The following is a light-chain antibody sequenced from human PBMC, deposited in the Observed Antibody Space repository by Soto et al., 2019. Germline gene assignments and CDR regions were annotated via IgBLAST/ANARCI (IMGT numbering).Light chain of an antibody. Sequence: QCPLTHPASLSVPPGQSSTIPCTGTISDVGYYNYVSWFQQHPGKAPKLVISDVTNRPSGVSNRFSGSKSGNTASLTISGLQAEDEAHYYCSSYTTSSTRVFRTGTKVTV. CDR3: SSYTTSSTRV. V-gene: IGLV2-14*03. CDR1: ISDVGYYNY. J-gene: IGLJ1*01. CDR2: DVT.